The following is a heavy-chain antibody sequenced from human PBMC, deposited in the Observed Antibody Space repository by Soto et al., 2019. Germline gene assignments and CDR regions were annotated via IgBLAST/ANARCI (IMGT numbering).Heavy chain of an antibody. CDR2: VYHSGTT. CDR3: TRSLFSSSWFAGS. J-gene: IGHJ5*02. D-gene: IGHD6-13*01. V-gene: IGHV4-38-2*01. CDR1: AYSISSGYY. Sequence: LXLACGVSAYSISSGYYWGWLRQPPGKGLEWIGSVYHSGTTYSNPSLKSRVTIWLDTSKNQFSLKLSSVTAADTAMYYCTRSLFSSSWFAGSWGQGILVTV.